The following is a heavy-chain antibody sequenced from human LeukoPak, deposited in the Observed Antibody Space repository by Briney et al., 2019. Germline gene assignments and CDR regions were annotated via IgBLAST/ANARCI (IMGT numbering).Heavy chain of an antibody. CDR2: ISWNSGSI. CDR3: AKSIYGDYVGYYFDY. Sequence: PAGGSLRLSCAASGFTFDDYAMHWVRQAPGKGLEWVSGISWNSGSIGYADSVKGRFTISRDNAKNSLYLQMNSLRAEDTALYYCAKSIYGDYVGYYFDYWGQGTLVTVSS. V-gene: IGHV3-9*01. D-gene: IGHD4-17*01. J-gene: IGHJ4*02. CDR1: GFTFDDYA.